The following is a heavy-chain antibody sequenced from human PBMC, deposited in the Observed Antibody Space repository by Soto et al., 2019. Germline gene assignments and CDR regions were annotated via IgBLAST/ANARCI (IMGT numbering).Heavy chain of an antibody. CDR1: GYAFPIHL. J-gene: IGHJ4*02. D-gene: IGHD3-16*01. V-gene: IGHV5-51*01. CDR2: IYPGDSDT. Sequence: GDSLKISCQTYGYAFPIHLSAWVRQLPGKGLEWMGVIYPGDSDTRYSPSFQGHVTISADKSTGTAYLQWSSLRASDTAIYYCARPEGRYFYDARGYFTHWGQGTLVTVSS. CDR3: ARPEGRYFYDARGYFTH.